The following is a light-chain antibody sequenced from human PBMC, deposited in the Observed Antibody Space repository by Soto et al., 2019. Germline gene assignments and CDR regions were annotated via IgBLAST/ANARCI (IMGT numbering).Light chain of an antibody. Sequence: QSALTQPASVSGSTGQSITISCTGTSRDVGGYNYVSWYQQHPGKAPKLMIYDVSNRPSGVSNRFSGSKSGNTASLTISGLQAEDEADYYCSSYTSSSTRVVFGGGTKLTVL. J-gene: IGLJ2*01. V-gene: IGLV2-14*01. CDR2: DVS. CDR1: SRDVGGYNY. CDR3: SSYTSSSTRVV.